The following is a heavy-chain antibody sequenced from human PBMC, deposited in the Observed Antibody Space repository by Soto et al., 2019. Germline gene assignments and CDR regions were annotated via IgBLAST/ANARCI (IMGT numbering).Heavy chain of an antibody. V-gene: IGHV3-23*01. D-gene: IGHD3-22*01. CDR1: GSTSSSDA. J-gene: IGHJ3*02. CDR2: ISGGGDSA. Sequence: EVQLLESGGGLVQAGGSLRLSCRASGSTSSSDAMTWVRQAPGKGLEWVSVISGGGDSAYYADSVQGRFAISRDNSKNTLFLQMSSLRAEDTAVYYCAEVGYESGGYYYHDAFHIWGQGTMVTVSS. CDR3: AEVGYESGGYYYHDAFHI.